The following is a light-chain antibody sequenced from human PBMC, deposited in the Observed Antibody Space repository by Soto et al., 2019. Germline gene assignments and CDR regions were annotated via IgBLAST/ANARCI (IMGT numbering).Light chain of an antibody. CDR3: QQYKSYSEA. J-gene: IGKJ1*01. Sequence: DIQLTQSPSTLSASVGDRVTISCRASQTVNRWMAWYQQKPGKAPKLLIYDGSTLKSGVPSRFSGSASATEYTLTINSLQPDDFATYYCQQYKSYSEAFGQGTKVDIK. CDR1: QTVNRW. V-gene: IGKV1-5*01. CDR2: DGS.